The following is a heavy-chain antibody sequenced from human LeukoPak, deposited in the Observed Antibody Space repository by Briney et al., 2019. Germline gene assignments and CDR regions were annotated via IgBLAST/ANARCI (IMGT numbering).Heavy chain of an antibody. D-gene: IGHD3-3*01. CDR1: GLILSSYV. J-gene: IGHJ4*02. Sequence: PGGSLRLSCAASGLILSSYVMSWVRQAPGKGLEWVSTITVSGGRTYYADSVKGRFTISRDNSKNTLYLQMNSLRAEDTAVYYCAKRDSYYDFWSGYYTYESAFDYWGQGTLVTVSS. CDR3: AKRDSYYDFWSGYYTYESAFDY. V-gene: IGHV3-23*01. CDR2: ITVSGGRT.